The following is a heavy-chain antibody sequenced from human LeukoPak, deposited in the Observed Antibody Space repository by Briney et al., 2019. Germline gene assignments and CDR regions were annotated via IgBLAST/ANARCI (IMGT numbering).Heavy chain of an antibody. Sequence: SVKVSCKVSGGTFSSYPISWVRQAPGQGLEWMGEITPIFGEAQNAEKFQGRVTITADEPTSTVYMELTSLRLDDTAMYYCARNSRVASTSGLNYWGQGTLVTVSS. CDR1: GGTFSSYP. V-gene: IGHV1-69*13. J-gene: IGHJ4*02. D-gene: IGHD5-12*01. CDR2: ITPIFGEA. CDR3: ARNSRVASTSGLNY.